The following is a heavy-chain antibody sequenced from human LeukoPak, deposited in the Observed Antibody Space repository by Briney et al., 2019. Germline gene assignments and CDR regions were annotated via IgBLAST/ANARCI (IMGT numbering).Heavy chain of an antibody. Sequence: PGGSLRLSCAASGFTFSSYWMSWVRQAPGKGLEWVANIKEDGREKYYVDSVKGRFIISRDNAKNSLYLQMNSLRAEDTSVYYCARKLMMYTMGWFDPWGQGTLVTVSS. CDR3: ARKLMMYTMGWFDP. CDR2: IKEDGREK. J-gene: IGHJ5*02. V-gene: IGHV3-7*01. CDR1: GFTFSSYW. D-gene: IGHD2-8*01.